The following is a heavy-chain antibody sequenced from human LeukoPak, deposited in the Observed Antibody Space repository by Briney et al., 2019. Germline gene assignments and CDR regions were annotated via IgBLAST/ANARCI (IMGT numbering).Heavy chain of an antibody. CDR3: AVSLVEMATITWNDY. V-gene: IGHV4-39*07. CDR2: INHSGST. CDR1: GGSISSSSYC. Sequence: PSETLSLTCTVSGGSISSSSYCWGWIRQPPGKGLEWIGEINHSGSTNYNPSLKSRVTISVDTSKNQFSLKLSSVTAADTAVYYCAVSLVEMATITWNDYWGQGTLVTVSS. D-gene: IGHD5-24*01. J-gene: IGHJ4*02.